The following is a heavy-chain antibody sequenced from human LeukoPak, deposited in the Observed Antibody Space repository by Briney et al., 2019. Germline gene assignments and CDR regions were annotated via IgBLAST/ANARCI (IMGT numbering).Heavy chain of an antibody. V-gene: IGHV1-2*02. D-gene: IGHD3-3*02. CDR2: INPNSGGT. CDR1: GYTFTGYY. CDR3: ARGESFLAY. Sequence: ASVKVSFKASGYTFTGYYMHWVRQAPGQGLEWMGWINPNSGGTNYAQDFHGRVTMTRDTSISTAYMELSRLTSDDTAIYYCARGESFLAYWGQGTLVAVSS. J-gene: IGHJ4*02.